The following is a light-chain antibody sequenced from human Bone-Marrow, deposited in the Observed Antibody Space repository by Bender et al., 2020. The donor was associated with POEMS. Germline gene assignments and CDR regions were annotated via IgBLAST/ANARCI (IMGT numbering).Light chain of an antibody. CDR3: CAFTAINTFAYV. J-gene: IGLJ1*01. CDR2: EVD. CDR1: SSDVGAYFY. Sequence: QSALTQPPSASGSPGQSVTISCTGTSSDVGAYFYVSWYQQHPGKAPKLIIYEVDQRPSGVPDRFSGSKSGSTASLTVSGLQAEDEAVYFCCAFTAINTFAYVFGTGTTVSVL. V-gene: IGLV2-8*01.